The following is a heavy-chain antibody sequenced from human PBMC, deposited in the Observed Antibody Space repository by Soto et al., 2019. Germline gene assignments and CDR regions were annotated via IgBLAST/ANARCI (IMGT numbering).Heavy chain of an antibody. D-gene: IGHD3-10*01. CDR2: IKQDGSEK. CDR3: ARGGITMVRGAVYYYYGMDV. CDR1: GFTFSSYW. Sequence: GGSLRLSCAASGFTFSSYWMSWVRQAPGKGLEWVANIKQDGSEKYYVDSVKGRFTISRDNAKNSLYLQMNSLRAEDTAVYYCARGGITMVRGAVYYYYGMDVWGQGTTVTVSS. V-gene: IGHV3-7*01. J-gene: IGHJ6*02.